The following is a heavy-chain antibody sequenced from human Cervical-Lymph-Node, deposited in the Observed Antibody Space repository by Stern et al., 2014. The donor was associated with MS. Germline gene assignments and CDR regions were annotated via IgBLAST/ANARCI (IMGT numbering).Heavy chain of an antibody. CDR1: GGSISSSGYY. Sequence: QVQLQESGPGLVKPSETLSLTCTVSGGSISSSGYYWGWIRQPPGKRLEWIGSVYFSGTPYNNPPLKSRVPIPEDTSKTKSPLMRNSLTAADTAVYYCARPLHGMTVGATPYDAFDIWGQGTMVTVSS. J-gene: IGHJ3*02. D-gene: IGHD1-26*01. V-gene: IGHV4-39*01. CDR3: ARPLHGMTVGATPYDAFDI. CDR2: VYFSGTP.